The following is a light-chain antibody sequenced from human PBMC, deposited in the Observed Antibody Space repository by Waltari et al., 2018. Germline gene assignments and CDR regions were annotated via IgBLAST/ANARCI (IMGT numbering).Light chain of an antibody. Sequence: EFVLTQSPGTLSLAPGEGATLSCRASQSVASSYLAWYQQKFGQAPKLLIYVTSNRATGIPDRFSCSGSGTDFTLTISRLEPEDSAVYYCQHFGDSPPSWTFGQGTKVEIK. V-gene: IGKV3-20*01. J-gene: IGKJ1*01. CDR2: VTS. CDR3: QHFGDSPPSWT. CDR1: QSVASSY.